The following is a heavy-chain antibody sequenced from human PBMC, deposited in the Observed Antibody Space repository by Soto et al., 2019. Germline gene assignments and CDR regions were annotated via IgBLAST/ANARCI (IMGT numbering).Heavy chain of an antibody. CDR2: ISGSGGST. CDR3: AKGNSWSPALVLDI. Sequence: GGSLRLSCAASGFTFSSYAMNWVRQAPGKGLEWVSAISGSGGSTYYADSVKGRFTISRDSSKNTLYLQLNSLRAEDTAVYYCAKGNSWSPALVLDIWGQGTMVTVSS. J-gene: IGHJ3*02. CDR1: GFTFSSYA. D-gene: IGHD1-7*01. V-gene: IGHV3-23*01.